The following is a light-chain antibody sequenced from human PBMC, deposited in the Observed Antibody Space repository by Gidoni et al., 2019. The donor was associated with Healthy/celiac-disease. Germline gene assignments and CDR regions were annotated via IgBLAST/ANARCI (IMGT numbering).Light chain of an antibody. CDR3: YSAADNPL. J-gene: IGLJ2*01. CDR1: VLAKKY. CDR2: KDS. Sequence: SYELPQPSSVSVSPGQTARITCSGDVLAKKYARWFQQKPGQAPVLVIYKDSERPSGIPERFSGSSSGTTVTLTISGAQVEEEADYYCYSAADNPLFGGGTKLTVL. V-gene: IGLV3-27*01.